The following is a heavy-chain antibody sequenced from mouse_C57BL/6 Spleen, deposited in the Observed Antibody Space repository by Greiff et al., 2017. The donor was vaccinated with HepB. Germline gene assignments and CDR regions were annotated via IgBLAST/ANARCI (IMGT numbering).Heavy chain of an antibody. J-gene: IGHJ1*03. CDR3: ARDDYGSSFPYWDFDV. CDR2: INPNNGGT. CDR1: GYTFTDYY. Sequence: EVQLQQSGPELVKPGASVKISCKASGYTFTDYYMNWVKQSHGKSLEWIGDINPNNGGTSYNQKFKGKATLTVDKSSSTAYMELRSLTSEDSAVYYCARDDYGSSFPYWDFDVWGTGTTVTVSS. V-gene: IGHV1-26*01. D-gene: IGHD1-1*01.